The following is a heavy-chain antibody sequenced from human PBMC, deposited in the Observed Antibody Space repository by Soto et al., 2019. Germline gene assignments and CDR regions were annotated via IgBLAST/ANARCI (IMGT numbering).Heavy chain of an antibody. CDR3: ASLVGATAYDFDY. CDR2: IIPIFGTA. J-gene: IGHJ4*02. Sequence: ASVKVSCKASGGTFSSYAISWVRQAPGQGLEWMGGIIPIFGTANYAQKFQGRVTITADESTSTAYMELSSLRSEDTDVYYCASLVGATAYDFDYWGQGTLVTVSS. D-gene: IGHD1-26*01. CDR1: GGTFSSYA. V-gene: IGHV1-69*13.